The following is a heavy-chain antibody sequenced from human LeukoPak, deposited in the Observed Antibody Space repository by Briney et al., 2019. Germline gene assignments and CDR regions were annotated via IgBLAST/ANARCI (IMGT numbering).Heavy chain of an antibody. V-gene: IGHV3-21*01. CDR2: ISSSSSSYI. CDR3: ARAVPGFDY. Sequence: GGSLRLSCAASGFTFSDYGMSWVRQAPGKGLEWVSCISSSSSSYIYYADSVRGRFTISRDNAKNSLYLQMSSLRAEDTAVYYCARAVPGFDYWGQGTLVTVSS. J-gene: IGHJ4*02. CDR1: GFTFSDYG.